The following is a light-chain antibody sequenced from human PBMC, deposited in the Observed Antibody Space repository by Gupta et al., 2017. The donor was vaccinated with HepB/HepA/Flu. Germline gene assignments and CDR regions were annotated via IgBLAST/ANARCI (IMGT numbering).Light chain of an antibody. CDR1: QRVTSNY. CDR2: GVS. Sequence: EIVLTQSPGTLSLSPGERATLSCRASQRVTSNYLGWYQQKPGQAPRLLIFGVSNRATGIPDRFSGSGSGTEFTLTISRREPEDFAVYYCHQYCSSPRTFGQGTKVNIK. V-gene: IGKV3-20*01. CDR3: HQYCSSPRT. J-gene: IGKJ1*01.